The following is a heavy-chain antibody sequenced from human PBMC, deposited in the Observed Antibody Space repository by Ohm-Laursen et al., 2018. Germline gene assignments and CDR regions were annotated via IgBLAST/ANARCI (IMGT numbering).Heavy chain of an antibody. CDR2: LYWNDDK. Sequence: TQTLTLTCTFSGFSLSTSGVGVGWIRQPPGKALEWLALLYWNDDKRDSPSLNSRLTITKDTSKNQVVLTMTNMETADTATYYCVHTRRGATNDFWSGPWGLDPFDIWGQGTMVTVS. D-gene: IGHD3-3*01. J-gene: IGHJ3*02. CDR3: VHTRRGATNDFWSGPWGLDPFDI. CDR1: GFSLSTSGVG. V-gene: IGHV2-5*01.